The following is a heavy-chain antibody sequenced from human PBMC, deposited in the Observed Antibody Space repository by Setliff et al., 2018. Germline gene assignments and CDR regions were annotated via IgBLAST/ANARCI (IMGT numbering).Heavy chain of an antibody. CDR2: ISAYNGNT. V-gene: IGHV1-18*01. Sequence: ASVKVSCKASGYTFTSYGISWVRQAPGQGLEWMGWISAYNGNTNYAQKLQGRVTMTTDTSTSTAYMEVRSLGSDDTAMYYCARAVGYCSGDSCYKGDDYWGQGTLVTVSS. CDR3: ARAVGYCSGDSCYKGDDY. CDR1: GYTFTSYG. J-gene: IGHJ4*02. D-gene: IGHD2-15*01.